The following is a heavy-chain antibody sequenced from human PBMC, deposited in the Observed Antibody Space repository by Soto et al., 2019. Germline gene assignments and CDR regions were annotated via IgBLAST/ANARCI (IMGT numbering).Heavy chain of an antibody. V-gene: IGHV1-18*01. D-gene: IGHD3-3*01. CDR2: ISAYKGNT. J-gene: IGHJ4*02. CDR1: GYTFTSYG. Sequence: QVQLVQSGAEVKKPGASVKVSCKASGYTFTSYGISWVRQAPGQGLEWMGWISAYKGNTNYAQKLQGRVTMTTDTSTSTAYMELRSLRSDDTAVYYCARDLRITIFGVAPPLGYWGQGTLVTVSS. CDR3: ARDLRITIFGVAPPLGY.